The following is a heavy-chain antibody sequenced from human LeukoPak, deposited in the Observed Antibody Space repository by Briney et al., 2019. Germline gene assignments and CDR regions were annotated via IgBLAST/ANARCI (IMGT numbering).Heavy chain of an antibody. J-gene: IGHJ4*02. D-gene: IGHD3-9*01. V-gene: IGHV1-18*01. Sequence: ASVKVSCKSSGYTFTNYGISWVRQAPGQGLEWMGWISAYNGNTNYAQKLQGRVTMTTDTSTSTAYMELRSLRSDDTAVYYCARDYYDQYYDILTGYDYWGQGTLVTVSS. CDR3: ARDYYDQYYDILTGYDY. CDR2: ISAYNGNT. CDR1: GYTFTNYG.